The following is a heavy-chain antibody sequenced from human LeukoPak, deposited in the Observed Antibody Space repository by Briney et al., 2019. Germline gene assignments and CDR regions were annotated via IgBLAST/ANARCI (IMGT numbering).Heavy chain of an antibody. V-gene: IGHV1-18*01. CDR2: ISAYNGNT. CDR1: GYTFTSYG. CDR3: ARHDYDILTGYYPHYGMDV. J-gene: IGHJ6*02. D-gene: IGHD3-9*01. Sequence: ASVTVSFKASGYTFTSYGISWVRQAPGQGLEWMGWISAYNGNTNYAQKLQGRVTMATDTSTSTAYMELRSLRSDDTAVYYCARHDYDILTGYYPHYGMDVWGQGTTVTVSS.